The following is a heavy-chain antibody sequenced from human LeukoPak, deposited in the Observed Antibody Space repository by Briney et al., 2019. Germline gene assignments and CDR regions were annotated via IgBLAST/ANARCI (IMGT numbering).Heavy chain of an antibody. CDR3: AKDAQRGFDYSNSLDN. D-gene: IGHD4-11*01. Sequence: PGGSLRLSCATSGFTFSHYGMHWVRQAPGKGLEGVAVIWSDGTNRYYGDLVKGRFTISRDNTQRTVYLQMNSLRAEDTAVYYCAKDAQRGFDYSNSLDNWGQGTLVTVSS. CDR1: GFTFSHYG. CDR2: IWSDGTNR. J-gene: IGHJ4*02. V-gene: IGHV3-33*06.